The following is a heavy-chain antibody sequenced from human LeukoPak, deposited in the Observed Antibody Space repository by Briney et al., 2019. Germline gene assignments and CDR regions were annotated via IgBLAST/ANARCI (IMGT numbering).Heavy chain of an antibody. V-gene: IGHV1-2*06. CDR1: GYTFTGYY. J-gene: IGHJ4*02. D-gene: IGHD3-22*01. CDR3: ATFTYYYDSSGYYPFDY. CDR2: INPNSGGT. Sequence: ASVKVSCKASGYTFTGYYMHWVRQAPGQGLEWMGRINPNSGGTNYAQKFQGRVTMTRDTSISTAYMEPSRLRSDDTAVYYCATFTYYYDSSGYYPFDYWGQGALVTVSS.